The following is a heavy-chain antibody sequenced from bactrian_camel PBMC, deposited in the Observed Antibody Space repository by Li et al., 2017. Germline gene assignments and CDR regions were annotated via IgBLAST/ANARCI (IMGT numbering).Heavy chain of an antibody. V-gene: IGHV3S53*01. CDR1: GYTASRYG. D-gene: IGHD6*01. CDR2: IGRYGIT. CDR3: AADARQYAGSWRSLVADSFDY. J-gene: IGHJ4*01. Sequence: HVQLVESGGGSVQTGGSLRLSCAASGYTASRYGSNYCLAWFRQAPGKEREGVAGIGRYGITRYAESVKGRFTISKDIAKNTLYLQMNSLKPEDTAMYYCAADARQYAGSWRSLVADSFDYWGQGTQVTVS.